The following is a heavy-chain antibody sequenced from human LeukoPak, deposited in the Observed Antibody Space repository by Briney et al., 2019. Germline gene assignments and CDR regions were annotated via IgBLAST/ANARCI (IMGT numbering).Heavy chain of an antibody. CDR2: INLDGSEK. CDR3: ARDSEKSSSFAFDI. D-gene: IGHD6-13*01. CDR1: GFSFRSHW. J-gene: IGHJ3*02. V-gene: IGHV3-7*01. Sequence: PGGSLRLSCAASGFSFRSHWMSWVRQAPGKGLEWVANINLDGSEKYYVDSVMGRLAVSRDNADNSLYLQINSLRAEDTAVYFCARDSEKSSSFAFDIWGQGTMVTVSS.